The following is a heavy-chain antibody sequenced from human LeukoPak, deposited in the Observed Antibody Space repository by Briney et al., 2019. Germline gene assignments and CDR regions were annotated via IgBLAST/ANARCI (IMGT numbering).Heavy chain of an antibody. Sequence: RRGESLKISCKASGYSFTGYWISWVRQMPGKGLEWKGRIDPSDSYTNYSPSFEGHVTISADKSISTAYLQWSSLKASDIATYYCARHYGAAGDFDYWGQGTLVTVSS. D-gene: IGHD6-13*01. V-gene: IGHV5-10-1*01. CDR2: IDPSDSYT. J-gene: IGHJ4*02. CDR1: GYSFTGYW. CDR3: ARHYGAAGDFDY.